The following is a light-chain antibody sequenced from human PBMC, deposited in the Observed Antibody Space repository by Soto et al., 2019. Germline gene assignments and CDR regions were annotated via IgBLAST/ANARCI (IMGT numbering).Light chain of an antibody. CDR3: QQLNSYPLT. CDR2: AAS. V-gene: IGKV1-9*01. J-gene: IGKJ4*01. CDR1: QGISNY. Sequence: DIHMTHSPSSLSASLGDGVTITGRESQGISNYLAWYPQIPGKAPKLLIYAASTLQSGVPSRFSGSGSGTDFTLTISSLQPEDFATYYCQQLNSYPLTFGGGTKVDIK.